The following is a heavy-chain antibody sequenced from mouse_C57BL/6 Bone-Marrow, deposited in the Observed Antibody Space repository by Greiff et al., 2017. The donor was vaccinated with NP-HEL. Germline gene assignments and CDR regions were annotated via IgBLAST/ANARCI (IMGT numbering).Heavy chain of an antibody. V-gene: IGHV1-74*01. CDR1: GYTFTSYW. D-gene: IGHD1-1*01. J-gene: IGHJ2*01. Sequence: VQLQQPGAELVKPGASVKVSCKASGYTFTSYWMHWVKQRPGQGLEWIGRIHPSDSDTNYNQKFKGKATLTVDKSSSTAYMQLSSLTSEDSAVYDCAIGPLSTTVVSRVDYWGQGTTLTVSS. CDR2: IHPSDSDT. CDR3: AIGPLSTTVVSRVDY.